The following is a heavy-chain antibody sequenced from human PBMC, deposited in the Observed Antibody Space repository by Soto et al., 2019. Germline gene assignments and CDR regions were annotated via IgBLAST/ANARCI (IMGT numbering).Heavy chain of an antibody. J-gene: IGHJ4*02. CDR3: ARGWGYDSNDYYYAY. CDR1: GGTFSRHA. CDR2: IIPIFGTA. V-gene: IGHV1-69*01. Sequence: QVQLVQSGAEVRKPGSSVKVSCKASGGTFSRHAISWVRQAPGQGLEWMGGIIPIFGTANHAQKFQGRGTIIADESTSTVSMELGSLRSEDTAMYYCARGWGYDSNDYYYAYWGQGTLVIVSS. D-gene: IGHD3-22*01.